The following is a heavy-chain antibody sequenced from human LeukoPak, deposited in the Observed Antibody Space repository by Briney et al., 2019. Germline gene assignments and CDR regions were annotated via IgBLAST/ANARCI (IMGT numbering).Heavy chain of an antibody. Sequence: GGSLRLSCSASGFTFSSSAMHWVRQAPGKGLEYISAVSDNGVSTYSVDSVKGRFTVSRDNSKNTLYLHLSSLRAEDTAVYYCVLSPYGEYVGVDYWGQGTLVTVSS. CDR3: VLSPYGEYVGVDY. CDR1: GFTFSSSA. J-gene: IGHJ4*02. V-gene: IGHV3-64D*06. CDR2: VSDNGVST. D-gene: IGHD3-16*01.